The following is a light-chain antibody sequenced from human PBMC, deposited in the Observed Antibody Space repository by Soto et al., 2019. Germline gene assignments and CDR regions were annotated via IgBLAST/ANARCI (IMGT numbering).Light chain of an antibody. CDR3: QQRRSWPIT. J-gene: IGKJ5*01. V-gene: IGKV3-11*01. Sequence: EIVLTQSPATLSLSPGERATLSCRASQSVDSSLAWYQQKPGQTPRLLIYDASNRATGIPARFSGSGSGTDFTLTISSLEPEDFAVYYCQQRRSWPITFGQGTRLEIK. CDR2: DAS. CDR1: QSVDSS.